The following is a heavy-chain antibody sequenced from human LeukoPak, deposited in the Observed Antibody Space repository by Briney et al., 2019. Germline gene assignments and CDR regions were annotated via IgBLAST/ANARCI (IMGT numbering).Heavy chain of an antibody. CDR2: IKQDGSEK. J-gene: IGHJ4*02. CDR3: ARDWGWAFDY. V-gene: IGHV3-7*01. D-gene: IGHD3-16*01. Sequence: GGSLRLSCAASGFTFSSYWMNWVRQAPGKGLEWVANIKQDGSEKYYVDSVKGRFTISRDNSKNTLYLQMNSLRTEDTAVYYCARDWGWAFDYWGQGTLVTVSS. CDR1: GFTFSSYW.